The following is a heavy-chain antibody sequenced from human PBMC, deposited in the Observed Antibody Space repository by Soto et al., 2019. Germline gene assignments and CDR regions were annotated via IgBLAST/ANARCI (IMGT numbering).Heavy chain of an antibody. CDR2: IIPILGIA. CDR1: GGTFSSYT. D-gene: IGHD1-1*01. V-gene: IGHV1-69*02. Sequence: ASVKVSCKASGGTFSSYTISWVRQAPGQGLEWMGRIIPILGIANYAQKFQGRVTITADKSTSTAYMELGSLRSEDTAVYYCASATGTTPLLPNYYYYYYMDVWGKGTTVTVSS. CDR3: ASATGTTPLLPNYYYYYYMDV. J-gene: IGHJ6*03.